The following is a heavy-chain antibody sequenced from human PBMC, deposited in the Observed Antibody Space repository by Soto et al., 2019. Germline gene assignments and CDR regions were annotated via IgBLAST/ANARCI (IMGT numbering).Heavy chain of an antibody. V-gene: IGHV3-21*06. CDR1: GITSNSYT. Sequence: GGPRKPSVPPPGITSNSYTFHGVPRPPGKGLEWVSSISAVSDYIRYADSVKGRFTISRDNAKTSVYLQMKSLTAEDTAVYYCAREGVHNYTEYYFDYWGQGTLVTVSS. CDR3: AREGVHNYTEYYFDY. J-gene: IGHJ4*02. D-gene: IGHD3-10*01. CDR2: ISAVSDYI.